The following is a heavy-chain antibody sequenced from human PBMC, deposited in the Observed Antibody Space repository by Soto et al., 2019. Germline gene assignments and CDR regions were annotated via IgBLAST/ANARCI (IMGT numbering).Heavy chain of an antibody. Sequence: QVQLVQSGAEVKKPGSSVKVSCKASGGTFSSYAISWVRQAPGQGLEWMGGIIPIFGTANYAQKFQGRVTITADEYTSTAYMELSSLRSEDAAVYYCARGGIMVRGKPATWYFDLWGRGTLVTVSS. D-gene: IGHD3-10*01. CDR3: ARGGIMVRGKPATWYFDL. V-gene: IGHV1-69*01. CDR1: GGTFSSYA. CDR2: IIPIFGTA. J-gene: IGHJ2*01.